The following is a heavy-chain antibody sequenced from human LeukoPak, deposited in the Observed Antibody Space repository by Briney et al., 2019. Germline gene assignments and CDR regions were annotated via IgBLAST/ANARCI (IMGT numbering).Heavy chain of an antibody. J-gene: IGHJ4*02. V-gene: IGHV3-15*01. CDR1: GVTFSNAC. CDR2: IKRKGDDGTI. D-gene: IGHD3/OR15-3a*01. CDR3: TAGTGRSDFDY. Sequence: GGSLRLSCAASGVTFSNACMSWVRHAPRRGLELVGRIKRKGDDGTIDYAAPVKGRLSISRDDSKNTLYLQMTSLKSEDTAVYYCTAGTGRSDFDYWGQGTLVTVSS.